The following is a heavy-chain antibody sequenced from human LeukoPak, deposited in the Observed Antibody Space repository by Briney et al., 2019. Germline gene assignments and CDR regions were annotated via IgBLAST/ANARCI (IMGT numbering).Heavy chain of an antibody. V-gene: IGHV3-23*01. CDR2: ISGTGTST. D-gene: IGHD1-26*01. CDR3: AKGRSYALYYFDY. J-gene: IGHJ4*02. Sequence: GGSLRLSCEASGFTFSSYAMTWVRQAPGKGLEWVSGISGTGTSTFYADSVKGRFTISRDNSKNTLYLQMNSLRAEDTAVYYCAKGRSYALYYFDYWGQGTLVTVSS. CDR1: GFTFSSYA.